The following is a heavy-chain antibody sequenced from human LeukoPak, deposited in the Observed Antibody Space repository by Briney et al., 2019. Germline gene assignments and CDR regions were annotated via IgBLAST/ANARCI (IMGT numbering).Heavy chain of an antibody. CDR2: IYYSGST. D-gene: IGHD5-18*01. CDR1: GGTISSYC. CDR3: ARGIRGYSYGPFDY. V-gene: IGHV4-59*08. J-gene: IGHJ4*02. Sequence: PSETLSLTCTVSGGTISSYCWSWIRQPPGKGLEWIGSIYYSGSTNYNPSLKSRVTISVDTSKNQFALKLSSVTAADTAVYYCARGIRGYSYGPFDYCGQGTLVTVSS.